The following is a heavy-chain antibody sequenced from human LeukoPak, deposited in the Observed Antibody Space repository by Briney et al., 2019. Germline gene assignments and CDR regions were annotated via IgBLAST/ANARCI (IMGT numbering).Heavy chain of an antibody. Sequence: PGGSLSLSCAASGFTFSSYGISWVRQAPGKGMEWVSAISGSGGSTYYADSVKGRFTISRDNSKNTLYLQMNSLRAEDTAVYYCAKEHRCLQWIDYSGQGTLVTVSS. CDR2: ISGSGGST. V-gene: IGHV3-23*01. CDR1: GFTFSSYG. J-gene: IGHJ4*02. CDR3: AKEHRCLQWIDY. D-gene: IGHD5-24*01.